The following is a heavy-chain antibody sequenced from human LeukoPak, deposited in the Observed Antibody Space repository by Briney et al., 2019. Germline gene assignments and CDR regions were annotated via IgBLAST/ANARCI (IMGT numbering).Heavy chain of an antibody. D-gene: IGHD2-15*01. J-gene: IGHJ1*01. CDR1: GGTFSSYA. CDR2: IIPIFGTA. CDR3: AGEWWPQMEYFQH. Sequence: SVKVSCKASGGTFSSYAISWVRQAPGQGLEWMGRIIPIFGTANYAQKFQGRVTITTDESTSTAYMELSSLRSEDTAVYYCAGEWWPQMEYFQHWGQGTLVTVSS. V-gene: IGHV1-69*05.